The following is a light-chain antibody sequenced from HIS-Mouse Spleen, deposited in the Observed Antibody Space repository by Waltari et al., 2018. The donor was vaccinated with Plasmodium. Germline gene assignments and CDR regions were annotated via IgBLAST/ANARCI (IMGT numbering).Light chain of an antibody. CDR3: QQYGSSPIT. J-gene: IGKJ5*01. Sequence: EIVLTQSPGTLSWSPGERATLSCRASQSVSSSFLDWYQQKPGQAPRLLILGASSRATGIPDRFSGSGSGTDFTLTISRLEPEDFAVYYCQQYGSSPITFGQGTRLEIK. CDR2: GAS. V-gene: IGKV3-20*01. CDR1: QSVSSSF.